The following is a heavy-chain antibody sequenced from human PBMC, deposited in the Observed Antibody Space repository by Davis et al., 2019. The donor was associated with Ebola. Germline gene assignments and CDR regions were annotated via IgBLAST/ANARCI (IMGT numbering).Heavy chain of an antibody. D-gene: IGHD1-1*01. J-gene: IGHJ6*02. V-gene: IGHV3-53*01. Sequence: GESLMIPCAASGFTVSSNHMNWVRQAPGKGLEWVSIIFSAGSTNYADSVKGRFTISRDNLKNTLYLEMNNLRAEDTAVYYCARDPGGHYAMDVWGQGTTVTVSS. CDR3: ARDPGGHYAMDV. CDR1: GFTVSSNH. CDR2: IFSAGST.